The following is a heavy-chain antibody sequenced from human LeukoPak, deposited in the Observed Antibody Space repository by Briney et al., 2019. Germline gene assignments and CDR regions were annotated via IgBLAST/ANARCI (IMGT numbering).Heavy chain of an antibody. CDR3: AKAFGRATYDC. CDR1: GFTFSSHT. Sequence: GGSLRLSCAASGFTFSSHTMRWVRPAPGKGLEWVSGISGSGVNTYYADSVKGRFTISRDNSKNTLYLQMDSLRAEDTAVYYCAKAFGRATYDCWGQGILVTVSS. CDR2: ISGSGVNT. D-gene: IGHD1-26*01. J-gene: IGHJ4*02. V-gene: IGHV3-23*01.